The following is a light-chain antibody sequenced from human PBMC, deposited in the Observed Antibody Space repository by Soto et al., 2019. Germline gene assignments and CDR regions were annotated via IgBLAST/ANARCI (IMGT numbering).Light chain of an antibody. V-gene: IGKV3D-15*01. CDR1: QSVSSS. J-gene: IGKJ4*01. CDR3: QQYHNWVT. CDR2: GAS. Sequence: EIVMTQSPATLPVYPGERVTLSCRASQSVSSSLAWYQQKPGQAPRLLIYGASTRATGIPARFSGSGSGTEFTLSISSLQSEDFAVYYCQQYHNWVTFGGGTKVDIK.